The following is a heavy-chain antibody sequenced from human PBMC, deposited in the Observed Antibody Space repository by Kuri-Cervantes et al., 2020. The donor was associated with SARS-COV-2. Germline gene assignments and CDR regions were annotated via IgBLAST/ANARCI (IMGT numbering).Heavy chain of an antibody. D-gene: IGHD6-13*01. V-gene: IGHV3-73*01. CDR1: GFTFSGSA. CDR2: IRSKANSYAT. J-gene: IGHJ4*02. CDR3: ARDTGSSRKFDY. Sequence: ETLSLTCAASGFTFSGSAMHWVRQASGKGLEWVGRIRSKANSYATAYAASVKGRFTISRDDSKNTAYLQMNSLKTEDTAVYYCARDTGSSRKFDYWGQGILVTVSS.